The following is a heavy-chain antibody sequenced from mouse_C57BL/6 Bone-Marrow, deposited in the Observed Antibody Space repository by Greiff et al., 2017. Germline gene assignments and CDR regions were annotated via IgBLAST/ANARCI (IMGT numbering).Heavy chain of an antibody. CDR2: IDPTDSYT. J-gene: IGHJ4*01. Sequence: QVQLQQPGAELVRPGTSVKLSCKASGYTFTSYWMHWVKQRPGQGLEWIGVIDPTDSYTNYNQKVKGKATLTVDTASRTASMQLSSLTSEDSAVYCCARGPEDYWGQGTSVTVSS. V-gene: IGHV1-59*01. CDR1: GYTFTSYW. CDR3: ARGPEDY.